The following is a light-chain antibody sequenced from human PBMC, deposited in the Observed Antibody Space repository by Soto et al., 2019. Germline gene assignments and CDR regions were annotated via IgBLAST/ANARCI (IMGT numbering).Light chain of an antibody. Sequence: DIQITQSPSTLSASVGDRVTITCRASQSISSWLAWYQQKPGKAPKLLIYDASSLESGVPSRFSGSGSGTEFTLTISSLQPDDFATYYCQQYNSYCTFGQGTKVDIK. J-gene: IGKJ1*01. CDR1: QSISSW. CDR2: DAS. CDR3: QQYNSYCT. V-gene: IGKV1-5*01.